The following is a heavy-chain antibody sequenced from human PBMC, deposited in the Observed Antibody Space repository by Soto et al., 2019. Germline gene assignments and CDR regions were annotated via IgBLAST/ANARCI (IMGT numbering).Heavy chain of an antibody. J-gene: IGHJ4*02. V-gene: IGHV1-69*13. Sequence: SVKVSCKASGGTFSSYAISWVRQAPGQGLEWMGGIIPIFGTANYAQKFQGRVTITADESTSTAYMELSSLRSEDTALYYCARGDTAMVTFSPVDYWGQGTLVTVSS. D-gene: IGHD5-18*01. CDR1: GGTFSSYA. CDR2: IIPIFGTA. CDR3: ARGDTAMVTFSPVDY.